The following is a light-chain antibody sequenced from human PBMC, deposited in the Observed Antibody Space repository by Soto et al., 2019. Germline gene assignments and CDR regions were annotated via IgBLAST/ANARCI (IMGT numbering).Light chain of an antibody. Sequence: QSALAQPPSASGSPGQSVTISCTGTSSDVGAYKFVSWYQHRPGKVPKLMIYEVSKRPSGVPDRFSGSKAGNTASLTVSRLQTGDEAHYYCSSYAGSNTVVFGGGTKLTVL. J-gene: IGLJ2*01. V-gene: IGLV2-8*01. CDR1: SSDVGAYKF. CDR2: EVS. CDR3: SSYAGSNTVV.